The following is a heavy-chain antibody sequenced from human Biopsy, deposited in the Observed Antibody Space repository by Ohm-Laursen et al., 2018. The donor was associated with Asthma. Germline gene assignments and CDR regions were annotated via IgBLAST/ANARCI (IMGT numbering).Heavy chain of an antibody. CDR3: AKGDWELLEANFDY. D-gene: IGHD1-26*01. V-gene: IGHV3-9*01. CDR2: ICWNSGSI. J-gene: IGHJ4*02. Sequence: SLRLSCAASGFTFDDYAMHWVRQAPGKGLEWVSGICWNSGSIGYADSVKGRFTISRDNAKNSLYLQMNSLRAEDTALYYCAKGDWELLEANFDYWGQGTLVTVSS. CDR1: GFTFDDYA.